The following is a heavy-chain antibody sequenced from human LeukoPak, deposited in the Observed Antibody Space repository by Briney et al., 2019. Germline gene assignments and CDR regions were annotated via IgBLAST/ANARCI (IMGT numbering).Heavy chain of an antibody. Sequence: GGSLRLSCAASGVTFSSYAMSWVRQTPGKGLERVSGLSGSGDSTYYADSVKGRFTISRDNSKNTLYLQMNVLRAEDTAVYYCALTPGVAYYDSSGYYQLGFDYWGQGTLVTVSS. CDR1: GVTFSSYA. CDR2: LSGSGDST. V-gene: IGHV3-23*01. J-gene: IGHJ4*02. D-gene: IGHD3-22*01. CDR3: ALTPGVAYYDSSGYYQLGFDY.